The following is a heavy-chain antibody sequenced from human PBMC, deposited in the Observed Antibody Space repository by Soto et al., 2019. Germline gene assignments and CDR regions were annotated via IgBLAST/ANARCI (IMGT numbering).Heavy chain of an antibody. D-gene: IGHD5-12*01. V-gene: IGHV3-23*01. J-gene: IGHJ6*02. CDR2: IGGSGTGGRT. Sequence: EVHLLESGGDLVQPGGSLRLSWTASGLTFSTYAMSWVRQSPGKGLEWVSAIGGSGTGGRTYYADSVKGRFTISRDNSKNTVYLQMNSLRADDPAGYYCSKSPGGLDGYNSDYYGMDVWGQGTTVTVSS. CDR3: SKSPGGLDGYNSDYYGMDV. CDR1: GLTFSTYA.